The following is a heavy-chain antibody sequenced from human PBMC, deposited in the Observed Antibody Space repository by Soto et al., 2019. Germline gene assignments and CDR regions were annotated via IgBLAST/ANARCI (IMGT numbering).Heavy chain of an antibody. D-gene: IGHD6-13*01. CDR2: IDPSDSYT. V-gene: IGHV5-10-1*01. CDR3: AKTISSIAAAGQYYYYGMDV. J-gene: IGHJ6*02. CDR1: GYSFTSYW. Sequence: LGESLKISCKGSGYSFTSYWISWVRQMPVKGLEWMGRIDPSDSYTNYSPSFQGHVTISADKSISTAYLQWSSLKASDTAMYYCAKTISSIAAAGQYYYYGMDVWGQGTTVTVSS.